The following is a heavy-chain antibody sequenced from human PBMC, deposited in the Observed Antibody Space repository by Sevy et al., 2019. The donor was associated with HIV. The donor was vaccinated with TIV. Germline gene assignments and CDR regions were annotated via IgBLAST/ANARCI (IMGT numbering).Heavy chain of an antibody. J-gene: IGHJ6*02. CDR1: GGTFSSYA. CDR2: IIPIFGTA. Sequence: ASVKVSCKASGGTFSSYAISWVRQAPGQGLEWMGGIIPIFGTANYAQKFQGRVTITADESTSTAYMELSSLRSEDTAVYYCARSYDVWSGYYTGITYYYYGMDVWGQGTTVTVSS. D-gene: IGHD3-3*01. V-gene: IGHV1-69*13. CDR3: ARSYDVWSGYYTGITYYYYGMDV.